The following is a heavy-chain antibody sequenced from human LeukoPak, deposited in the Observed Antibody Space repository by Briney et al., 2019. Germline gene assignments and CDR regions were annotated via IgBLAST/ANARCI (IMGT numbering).Heavy chain of an antibody. Sequence: PGGSLRLSCAASGFTFSSYWMHWVRQAPGKGLVWVSRINSDGSSTSYADSVKGRFTISRDNAKNTLYLQMNRLRAEDTAVYYCARERTIAVAAYDYWGQGTLVTVSS. J-gene: IGHJ4*02. CDR1: GFTFSSYW. V-gene: IGHV3-74*01. CDR2: INSDGSST. CDR3: ARERTIAVAAYDY. D-gene: IGHD6-19*01.